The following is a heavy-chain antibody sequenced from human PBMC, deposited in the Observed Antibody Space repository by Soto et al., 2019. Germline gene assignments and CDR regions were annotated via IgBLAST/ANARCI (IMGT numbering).Heavy chain of an antibody. J-gene: IGHJ6*02. CDR3: ARVIVVEPASEDSYYYGMDV. CDR2: ITPNSGFT. CDR1: GYTFTDND. Sequence: GASVKVSCKASGYTFTDNDIHWVRQAPGQGLEWVGWITPNSGFTKYAQKFQGRVTMTGDTSINTAYMELSSLRSDDSAVYYCARVIVVEPASEDSYYYGMDVWGQGTTVTVSS. D-gene: IGHD2-2*01. V-gene: IGHV1-2*02.